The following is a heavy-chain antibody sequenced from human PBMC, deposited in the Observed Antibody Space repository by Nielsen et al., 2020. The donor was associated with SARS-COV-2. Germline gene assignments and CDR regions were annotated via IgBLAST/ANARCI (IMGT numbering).Heavy chain of an antibody. D-gene: IGHD1-26*01. J-gene: IGHJ4*02. CDR3: ARTGSGSYSTGDYFDY. CDR2: INPNSGGT. CDR1: GYTFTSYY. V-gene: IGHV1-2*04. Sequence: ASVKVSCKASGYTFTSYYMHWVRQAPGQGLEWMGWINPNSGGTNYAQKFQGWVTMTRDTSISTAYMELSRLRSDDTAVYYCARTGSGSYSTGDYFDYWGQGTLVTVSS.